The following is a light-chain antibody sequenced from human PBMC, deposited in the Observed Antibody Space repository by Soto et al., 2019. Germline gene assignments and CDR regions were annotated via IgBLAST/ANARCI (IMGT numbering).Light chain of an antibody. CDR3: QQYYRTPPT. CDR1: QSVSYSSNNKNY. V-gene: IGKV4-1*01. Sequence: DIVMTQSPDSLAVSLGERATINCKSSQSVSYSSNNKNYLAWYQQKSGQSPKLLIYWASTRESGVPDRFSGSGSGTDFTLTISSLQAEDVAVYYCQQYYRTPPTFGQGTKVEIK. J-gene: IGKJ1*01. CDR2: WAS.